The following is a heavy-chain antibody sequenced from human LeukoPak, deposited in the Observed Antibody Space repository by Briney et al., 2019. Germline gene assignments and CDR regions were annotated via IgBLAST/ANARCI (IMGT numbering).Heavy chain of an antibody. D-gene: IGHD1-26*01. V-gene: IGHV4-59*01. Sequence: SETLSLTCTVSGGSIRSYYWSWIRQPPGKGVEWIGYIYYSGSTNYNPSLKSRVTISVDTSKNQFSLKLSSVTAADTAVYYCARGGGSYSGSYSRAFDYWGQGTLVTVSS. CDR3: ARGGGSYSGSYSRAFDY. J-gene: IGHJ4*02. CDR1: GGSIRSYY. CDR2: IYYSGST.